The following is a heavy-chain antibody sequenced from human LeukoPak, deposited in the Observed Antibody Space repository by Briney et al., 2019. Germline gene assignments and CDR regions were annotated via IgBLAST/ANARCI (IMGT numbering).Heavy chain of an antibody. V-gene: IGHV1-2*06. CDR1: GYTITGYY. Sequence: ASVKVSCKASGYTITGYYMHWVRQAPGQGLEWMGRINPNSGGTNSAQKFQGRVTMTRDTSISTAYMELSRLRSDDTAVYYCARGYRTVGAIEYFQHWGQGTLVAVSS. J-gene: IGHJ1*01. CDR3: ARGYRTVGAIEYFQH. D-gene: IGHD1-26*01. CDR2: INPNSGGT.